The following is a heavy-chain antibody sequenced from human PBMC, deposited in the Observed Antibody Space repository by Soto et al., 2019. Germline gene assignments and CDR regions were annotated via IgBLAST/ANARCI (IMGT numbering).Heavy chain of an antibody. V-gene: IGHV3-66*01. J-gene: IGHJ5*02. CDR2: IYSGGST. Sequence: GGSLRLSCAASGFTVSSNYMSWVRQAPGKGLEWVSVIYSGGSTYYADSVKGRFTISRDNSKNTLNLQMNSLRAEDTAVYYCASRTSPEDFWSGYYWFDPWGQGTLVTVSS. CDR1: GFTVSSNY. CDR3: ASRTSPEDFWSGYYWFDP. D-gene: IGHD3-3*01.